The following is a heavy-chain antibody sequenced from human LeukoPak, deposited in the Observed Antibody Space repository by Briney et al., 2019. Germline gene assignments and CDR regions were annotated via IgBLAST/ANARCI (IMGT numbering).Heavy chain of an antibody. CDR2: IKSKTDGGTT. Sequence: GGSLRLSCAASGFTFSYYAMHWVRQAPGKGLEWVGRIKSKTDGGTTDYAAPVKGRFTISRDDSKNTLYLQMNSLKTEDTAVYYCTTPYNYDSSGYPGDWGQGTLVTVSS. CDR3: TTPYNYDSSGYPGD. J-gene: IGHJ4*02. CDR1: GFTFSYYA. V-gene: IGHV3-15*01. D-gene: IGHD3-22*01.